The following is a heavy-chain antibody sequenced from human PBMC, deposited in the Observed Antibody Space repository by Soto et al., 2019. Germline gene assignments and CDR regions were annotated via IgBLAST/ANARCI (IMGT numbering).Heavy chain of an antibody. Sequence: SETLSLTCTVSGGSISSGGYYWSWIRQHPGKGLEWIGYIYYSGSTYYNPSLKSRVTISVDTSKNQFSLKLSSVTAADTAVYYCARYSGGSGSYYTKWTKQYFDYWGQGTLVTVSS. CDR3: ARYSGGSGSYYTKWTKQYFDY. CDR2: IYYSGST. V-gene: IGHV4-31*03. D-gene: IGHD3-10*01. CDR1: GGSISSGGYY. J-gene: IGHJ4*02.